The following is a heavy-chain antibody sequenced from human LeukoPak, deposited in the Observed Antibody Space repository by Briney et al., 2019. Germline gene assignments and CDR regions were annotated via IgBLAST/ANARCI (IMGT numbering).Heavy chain of an antibody. J-gene: IGHJ6*03. CDR3: AKGVGGSANYYYMDV. V-gene: IGHV3-30*02. D-gene: IGHD3-10*01. CDR2: IPYDGSNK. CDR1: GFTFSSYA. Sequence: PGGSLRLSCAASGFTFSSYAMSWVRQAPGKGLEWVAFIPYDGSNKYYADSVKGRFTISKDNSKNTLYLQMNSLRPEDTAVYYCAKGVGGSANYYYMDVWGKGTTVTVSS.